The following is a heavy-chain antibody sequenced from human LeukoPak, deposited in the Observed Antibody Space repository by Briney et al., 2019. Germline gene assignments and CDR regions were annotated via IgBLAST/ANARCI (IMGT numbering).Heavy chain of an antibody. J-gene: IGHJ5*02. V-gene: IGHV3-33*01. CDR3: ARGLGYSYGSRRLDWFDP. CDR1: GFTFSSYG. CDR2: IWYDGSNK. Sequence: GRSLRLSCAASGFTFSSYGMHWVRQAPGKGLEWVAVIWYDGSNKYYADSVKGRFTISRDNSKNTLYLQMNSLRAEDTAVYYCARGLGYSYGSRRLDWFDPWGQGTLVTVSS. D-gene: IGHD5-18*01.